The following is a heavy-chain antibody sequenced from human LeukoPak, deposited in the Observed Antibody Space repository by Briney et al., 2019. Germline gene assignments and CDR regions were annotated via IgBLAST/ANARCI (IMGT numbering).Heavy chain of an antibody. V-gene: IGHV1-69*04. CDR1: GGTFSSYA. Sequence: SVKVSCKASGGTFSSYAISWVRQAPGQGLEWMGRIIPILGIANYAQKFQGRVTITADKSTSTAYMELSSLRSEDTAVYYCARGPYYGSGSPIDYWGQGTLVTVSS. J-gene: IGHJ4*02. D-gene: IGHD3-10*01. CDR3: ARGPYYGSGSPIDY. CDR2: IIPILGIA.